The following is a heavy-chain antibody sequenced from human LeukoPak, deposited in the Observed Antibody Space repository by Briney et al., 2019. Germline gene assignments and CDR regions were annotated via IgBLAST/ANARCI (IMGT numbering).Heavy chain of an antibody. CDR1: GGTFSSYW. V-gene: IGHV3-7*01. CDR3: ARVRPIAVAGVFDY. J-gene: IGHJ4*02. CDR2: IKQDGSEK. Sequence: PGGSLRLFCAASGGTFSSYWMSWVRQAPGRGLEWVANIKQDGSEKYYVDSVKGRFTISRDNAKNSLYLQMNSLRAEDTAVYYCARVRPIAVAGVFDYWGQGTLVTVSS. D-gene: IGHD6-19*01.